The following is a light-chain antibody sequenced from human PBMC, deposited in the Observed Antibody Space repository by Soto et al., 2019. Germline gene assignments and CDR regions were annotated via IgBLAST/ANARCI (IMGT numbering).Light chain of an antibody. J-gene: IGKJ1*01. V-gene: IGKV1-5*03. CDR1: QSINIR. CDR2: KAS. Sequence: DIQMTQSPSTLSASVGDRVTITCRASQSINIRLAWYQQKPGKAPKLLIYKASTLESGVPSRFSGSGSGKQCTLSVSSPQTYDFASDFCHEKECYWTCGQGTKVEI. CDR3: HEKECYWT.